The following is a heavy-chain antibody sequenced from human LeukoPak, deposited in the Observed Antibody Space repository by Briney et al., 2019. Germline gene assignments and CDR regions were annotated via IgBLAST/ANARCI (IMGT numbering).Heavy chain of an antibody. CDR1: GGSFRGYY. V-gene: IGHV4-34*01. D-gene: IGHD2-2*02. CDR2: INHSGST. CDR3: ARGFQAHTHYYYYGMDV. J-gene: IGHJ6*02. Sequence: PSETLSLTCAVYGGSFRGYYWSWIRQPPGKGLEWIGEINHSGSTNYNPSLKSRVTISVDTSKNQFSLKLSSVTAADTAVYYCARGFQAHTHYYYYGMDVWGQGTTVTVSS.